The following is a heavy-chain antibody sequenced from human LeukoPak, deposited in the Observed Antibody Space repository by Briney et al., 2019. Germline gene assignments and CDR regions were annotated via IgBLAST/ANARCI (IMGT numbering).Heavy chain of an antibody. Sequence: GGSLRLSCAASGFTFSSYAMHWVRQAPGKGLEWVAVISYDGSNKYYADSVKGRFTISRDNSKNTLYLQMNSLRAEDTAVYYCARGGLDFDFDYWGQGTLVTVSS. CDR3: ARGGLDFDFDY. V-gene: IGHV3-30-3*01. CDR1: GFTFSSYA. D-gene: IGHD3-3*01. CDR2: ISYDGSNK. J-gene: IGHJ4*02.